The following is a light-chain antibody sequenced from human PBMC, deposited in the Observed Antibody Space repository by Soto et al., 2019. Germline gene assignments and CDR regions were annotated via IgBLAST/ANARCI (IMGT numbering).Light chain of an antibody. CDR1: SSDVGGYNY. CDR2: EVT. J-gene: IGLJ1*01. CDR3: SAYAGSTSV. Sequence: QSALTQPPSASGSPGQSVTISCTGTSSDVGGYNYVSWYQQHPGKAPKVMIYEVTKRPSGVPDRFSGSKSGNTASLTVSGLQAEDESDYYCSAYAGSTSVFGTGTKATVL. V-gene: IGLV2-8*01.